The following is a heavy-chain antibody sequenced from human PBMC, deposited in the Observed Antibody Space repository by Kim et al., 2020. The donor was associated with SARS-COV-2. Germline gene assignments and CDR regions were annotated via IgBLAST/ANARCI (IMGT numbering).Heavy chain of an antibody. V-gene: IGHV1-69*13. J-gene: IGHJ6*02. CDR3: ARESEKYINNRKHYYYYYVMDV. D-gene: IGHD1-1*01. CDR1: GGTFSSYA. Sequence: SVKVSCKASGGTFSSYAISWVRQAPGQGLEWMGGIIPIFGTANYAQKFQGRVTITADESTSTAYMELSSLRSEDTAVYYCARESEKYINNRKHYYYYYVMDVWGQGTTVTVSS. CDR2: IIPIFGTA.